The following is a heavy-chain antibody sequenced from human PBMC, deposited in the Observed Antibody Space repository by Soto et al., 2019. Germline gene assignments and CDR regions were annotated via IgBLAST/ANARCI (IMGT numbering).Heavy chain of an antibody. CDR3: AKEEGGVWFGEFSIVPFDY. V-gene: IGHV3-23*01. D-gene: IGHD3-10*01. CDR1: GFTFSSYA. CDR2: ISGSGGST. J-gene: IGHJ4*02. Sequence: EVQLLESGGGLVQPGGSLRLSCAASGFTFSSYAMSWVRQAPGKGLEWVSAISGSGGSTYYADSVKGRFTISRDNSKNTLYLQMNSLRAEDTAVYYCAKEEGGVWFGEFSIVPFDYWGQGTLVTVSS.